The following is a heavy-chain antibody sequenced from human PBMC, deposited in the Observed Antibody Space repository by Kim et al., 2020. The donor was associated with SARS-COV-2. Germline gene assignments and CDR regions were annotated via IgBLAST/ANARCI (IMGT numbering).Heavy chain of an antibody. CDR2: IKSKTDGGTT. CDR1: GFTFSNDW. V-gene: IGHV3-15*01. CDR3: TTERISELFYH. J-gene: IGHJ1*01. Sequence: GGSLRLSCAASGFTFSNDWMSWVRQAPGKGLEWVGRIKSKTDGGTTDYAAPVKGRFTISRDDSKNTLYLQMNSLKTEETAVYYCTTERISELFYHWGQGTLVTVSS. D-gene: IGHD3-10*01.